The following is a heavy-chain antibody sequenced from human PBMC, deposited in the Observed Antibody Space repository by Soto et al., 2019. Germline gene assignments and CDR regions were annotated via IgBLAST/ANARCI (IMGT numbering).Heavy chain of an antibody. D-gene: IGHD6-19*01. V-gene: IGHV3-33*01. CDR1: GFTFSSYG. J-gene: IGHJ6*02. CDR3: ARDSSGWYLYYYYGMDV. CDR2: IWYDGSNK. Sequence: QVQLVESGGGVVQPWRSLRLSCAASGFTFSSYGMHWVRQAPGKGLEWVAVIWYDGSNKYYADSVKGRFTISRDNSKNTLYLQMNSLRAEDTAVYYCARDSSGWYLYYYYGMDVWGQGTTVTVSS.